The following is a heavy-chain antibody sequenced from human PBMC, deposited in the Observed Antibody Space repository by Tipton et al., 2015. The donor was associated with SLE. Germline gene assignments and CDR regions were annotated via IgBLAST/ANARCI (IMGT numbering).Heavy chain of an antibody. CDR2: INYRGST. Sequence: TLSLTCTVSGGPISSSCYYWGRIRQPPGKVLEWLGDINYRGSTNYNPPLKRRVTISVDTSKNQFSLKLSPVTAADTAVYYCARRRMVRGEDAFDIWGQETMVASSS. J-gene: IGHJ3*02. CDR3: ARRRMVRGEDAFDI. D-gene: IGHD3-10*01. CDR1: GGPISSSCYY. V-gene: IGHV4-61*05.